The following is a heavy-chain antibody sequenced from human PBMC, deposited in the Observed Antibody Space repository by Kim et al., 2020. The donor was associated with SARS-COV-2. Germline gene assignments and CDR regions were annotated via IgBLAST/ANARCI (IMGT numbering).Heavy chain of an antibody. CDR1: GGSISSSSYY. V-gene: IGHV4-39*01. J-gene: IGHJ4*02. CDR2: IYYSGST. Sequence: SETLSLTCTVSGGSISSSSYYWGWIRQPPGKGLEWIGSIYYSGSTYYNPSLKSRVTISVDTSKNQFSLKLSSVTAADTAVYYCARPADTAMVTPGAYFDYWGQGTLVTVSS. CDR3: ARPADTAMVTPGAYFDY. D-gene: IGHD5-18*01.